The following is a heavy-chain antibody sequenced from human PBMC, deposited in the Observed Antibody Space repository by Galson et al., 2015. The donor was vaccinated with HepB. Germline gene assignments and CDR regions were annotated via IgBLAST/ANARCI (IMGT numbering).Heavy chain of an antibody. J-gene: IGHJ6*02. CDR2: INPSGGST. Sequence: SVKVSCKASGSTFTSYYMHWVRQAPGQGLEWMGIINPSGGSTSYAQKFQGRVTMTRDTSTSTVYMELSSLRSEDTAVYYCARESCYAYYYYYYGMDVWGQGTTVTVSS. CDR3: ARESCYAYYYYYYGMDV. CDR1: GSTFTSYY. D-gene: IGHD2-2*01. V-gene: IGHV1-46*01.